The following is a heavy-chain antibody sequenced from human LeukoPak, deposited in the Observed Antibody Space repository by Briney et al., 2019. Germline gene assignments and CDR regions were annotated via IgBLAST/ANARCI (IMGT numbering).Heavy chain of an antibody. CDR1: GFTFSSYS. Sequence: GGSLRLSCAASGFTFSSYSMNWVRQAPGKGLGWVSSISSSSSYIYYADSVKGRFTISRDNAKNSLYLQMNSLRAEDTAVYYCARSPLDGYNYLDYWGQGTLVTVSS. CDR2: ISSSSSYI. J-gene: IGHJ4*02. CDR3: ARSPLDGYNYLDY. D-gene: IGHD5-24*01. V-gene: IGHV3-21*01.